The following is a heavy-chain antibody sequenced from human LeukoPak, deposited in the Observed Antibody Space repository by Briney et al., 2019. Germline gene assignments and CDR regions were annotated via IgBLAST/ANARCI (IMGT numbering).Heavy chain of an antibody. D-gene: IGHD1-20*01. CDR2: ISAYNGNT. J-gene: IGHJ4*02. Sequence: ASVKVSCKASGYTFASYGISWVRQAPGQGLEWMGWISAYNGNTNYAQKLQGRVTMTTDTSTSTAYMELRSLRSDDTAVYYCARDQSRKLTGVFDYWGQGTLVTVSS. V-gene: IGHV1-18*01. CDR1: GYTFASYG. CDR3: ARDQSRKLTGVFDY.